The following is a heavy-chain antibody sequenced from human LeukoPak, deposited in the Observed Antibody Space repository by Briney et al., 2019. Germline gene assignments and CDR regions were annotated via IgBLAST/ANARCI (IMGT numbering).Heavy chain of an antibody. CDR2: IYYSGST. D-gene: IGHD3-10*01. CDR1: GGSISSYY. CDR3: ARRGPTLYGSGSYYNEPFDY. V-gene: IGHV4-59*01. J-gene: IGHJ4*02. Sequence: PSETLSLTCTVSGGSISSYYRSWIRQPPGKGLEWIGYIYYSGSTNYNPSLKSRVTIPVDTSKNQFSLKLSSVTAADTAVYYCARRGPTLYGSGSYYNEPFDYWGQGTLVTVSS.